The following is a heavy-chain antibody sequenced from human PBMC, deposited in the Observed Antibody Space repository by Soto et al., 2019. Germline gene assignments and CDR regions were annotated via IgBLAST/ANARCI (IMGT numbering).Heavy chain of an antibody. J-gene: IGHJ6*02. CDR1: GYTFSITY. CDR3: ARGYCSGGKGYNGLDV. D-gene: IGHD2-15*01. CDR2: VYPSGGGT. Sequence: QVQLVQSGAEVRKPGASVRVSCKAAGYTFSITYLHWLRQAPGQGLEWLGLVYPSGGGTNYKESFKGRLNITRDTSTSTVYMDLSRLTSEDTAIYYCARGYCSGGKGYNGLDVWGQGTTVTVSS. V-gene: IGHV1-46*01.